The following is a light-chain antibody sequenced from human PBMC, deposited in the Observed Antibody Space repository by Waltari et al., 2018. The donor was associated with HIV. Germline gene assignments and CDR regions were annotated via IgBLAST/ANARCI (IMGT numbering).Light chain of an antibody. J-gene: IGLJ2*01. CDR1: SGSIGGNS. CDR2: ENN. CDR3: QSYSSNNHGVV. V-gene: IGLV6-57*01. Sequence: NFLLPQPHSVSESPGRTVTISCTRNSGSIGGNSVQWSPQRPGSNPTIVISENNQRPSGVPDRFSGSLDRSSNSASLTISGLQTGDEADYYCQSYSSNNHGVVFGGGTKLTVL.